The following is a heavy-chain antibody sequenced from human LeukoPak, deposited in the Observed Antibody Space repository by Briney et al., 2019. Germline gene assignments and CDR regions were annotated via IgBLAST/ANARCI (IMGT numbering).Heavy chain of an antibody. V-gene: IGHV5-10-1*01. Sequence: PGESLKISCKGSGYSFTSYWISWVRQMPGKGLEWMGRIDPSDSYTNYSPSFQGHVTISADKSISTAYLQWSSLKASDTAMYYCARLPIAARQGLLDQDYWGQGTLVTVSS. CDR3: ARLPIAARQGLLDQDY. CDR2: IDPSDSYT. D-gene: IGHD6-6*01. J-gene: IGHJ4*02. CDR1: GYSFTSYW.